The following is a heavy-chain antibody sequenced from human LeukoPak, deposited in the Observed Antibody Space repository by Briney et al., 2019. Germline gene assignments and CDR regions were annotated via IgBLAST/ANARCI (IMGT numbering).Heavy chain of an antibody. D-gene: IGHD4-17*01. V-gene: IGHV4-59*13. CDR1: GGFISQEY. J-gene: IGHJ5*02. Sequence: PSETLSLTCTVSGGFISQEYWSWIRQPPGKGLEWIGCIYNSGSASYNPSLGSRVTMSVDTSKKQISLKLRSVTAADTAMYYCARDRLRHFDPWGQGTLVTVSS. CDR3: ARDRLRHFDP. CDR2: IYNSGSA.